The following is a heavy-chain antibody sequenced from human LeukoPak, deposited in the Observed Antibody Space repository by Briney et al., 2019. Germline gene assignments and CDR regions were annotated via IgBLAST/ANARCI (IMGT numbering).Heavy chain of an antibody. D-gene: IGHD3-22*01. Sequence: SETLSLTCTVSGGFIASYSWSWLRQPAGKGLEWIGRIYTSGGSDYNPSLKSRVTMSLDSSKTQFYLKMTAVTAADTAVYYCARGPSGYYYGWGQGILVTVSS. CDR3: ARGPSGYYYG. V-gene: IGHV4-4*07. CDR2: IYTSGGS. CDR1: GGFIASYS. J-gene: IGHJ4*02.